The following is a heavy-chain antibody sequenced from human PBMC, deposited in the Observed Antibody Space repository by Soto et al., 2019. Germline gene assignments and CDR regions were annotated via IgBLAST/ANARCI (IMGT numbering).Heavy chain of an antibody. CDR2: IYSGGNT. CDR1: GFTVSNNY. J-gene: IGHJ4*02. V-gene: IGHV3-53*01. D-gene: IGHD6-13*01. Sequence: EVQLVESGGGLIQPGGSLRLSCAASGFTVSNNYMRWVRQAPGKGLEWVSLIYSGGNTHYADPVKGRFTISRDDSKNTLYLQMNSLRVEDTAVYYCARDPPGIAASGAGGWGQGTLVTVSS. CDR3: ARDPPGIAASGAGG.